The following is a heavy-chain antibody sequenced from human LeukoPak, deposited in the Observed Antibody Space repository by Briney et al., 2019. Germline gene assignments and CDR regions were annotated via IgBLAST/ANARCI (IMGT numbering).Heavy chain of an antibody. CDR3: AKGRLWGRGGYHYYYMDV. CDR1: RFTFSSDA. J-gene: IGHJ6*03. V-gene: IGHV3-23*01. Sequence: GGSLRLSCEASRFTFSSDAMNWVRQAPGKGLEWVSAISGSGSSPYYADSVKGRFTVSRDNTNNTLYLQMSSLRVEDTALYYCAKGRLWGRGGYHYYYMDVWGKGTAVTISS. CDR2: ISGSGSSP. D-gene: IGHD3-16*01.